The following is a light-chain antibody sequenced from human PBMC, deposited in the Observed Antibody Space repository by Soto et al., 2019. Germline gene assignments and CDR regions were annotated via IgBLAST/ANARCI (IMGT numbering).Light chain of an antibody. CDR3: QQRSNWPPIT. CDR2: DAS. V-gene: IGKV3-11*01. CDR1: QSVSSY. J-gene: IGKJ5*01. Sequence: EIVLTQSPATLSLSPGERATLSCRASQSVSSYLAWYQQKPGQAPRLLIYDASNRATGTPVRFSGSGSGTDLTLTISSLETEDFAAYYCQQRSNWPPITFGHGTRLEIK.